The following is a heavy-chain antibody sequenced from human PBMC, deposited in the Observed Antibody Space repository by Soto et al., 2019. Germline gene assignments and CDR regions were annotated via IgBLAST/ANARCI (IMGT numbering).Heavy chain of an antibody. CDR2: IYWDDDH. Sequence: QITLRESGPALVRPTQTLTLTCTFSGFSLSSNGVGVGWIRQPPGKALEWLALIYWDDDHRYSPSLKTRLTITKHTSKNQVVLTMTKLDPVDTATYYCAREMYYSTYFDSWGQGTLVTVSS. V-gene: IGHV2-5*02. J-gene: IGHJ4*02. CDR1: GFSLSSNGVG. CDR3: AREMYYSTYFDS. D-gene: IGHD3-10*01.